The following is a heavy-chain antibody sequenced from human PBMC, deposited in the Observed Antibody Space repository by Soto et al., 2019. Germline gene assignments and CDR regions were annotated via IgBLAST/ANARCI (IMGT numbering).Heavy chain of an antibody. D-gene: IGHD2-2*01. Sequence: LRDSCAVAEGTSTDFCMSWVRQDPGKGLEWVSYISRSGSTIYYADSVKGRFTISRDNAKNSLYLQMNSLRAEDTAVYYCAREGVRYCSSTSCQAYYMDVWGKGTTVTVSS. CDR3: AREGVRYCSSTSCQAYYMDV. J-gene: IGHJ6*03. V-gene: IGHV3-11*01. CDR2: ISRSGSTI. CDR1: EGTSTDFC.